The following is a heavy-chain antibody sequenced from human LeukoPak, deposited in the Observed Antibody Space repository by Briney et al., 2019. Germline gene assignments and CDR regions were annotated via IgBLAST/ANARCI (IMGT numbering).Heavy chain of an antibody. CDR3: IRETHVGLHLEY. CDR2: IRFDGSEE. J-gene: IGHJ4*02. V-gene: IGHV3-30*02. D-gene: IGHD3-10*02. CDR1: GFSFSRYG. Sequence: GGSLRLSCVASGFSFSRYGMHWVRQAPGKGLEWVAFIRFDGSEEYYGNSVKGRFTISRDNSKNTLYLQMNNLRPEDTAVYYCIRETHVGLHLEYWGQGTLATVSA.